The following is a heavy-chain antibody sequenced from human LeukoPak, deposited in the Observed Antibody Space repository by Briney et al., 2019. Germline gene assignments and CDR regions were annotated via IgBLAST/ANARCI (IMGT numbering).Heavy chain of an antibody. V-gene: IGHV3-23*01. CDR2: ISGSGGST. CDR3: ARDHDSSGYLMGNYFDY. Sequence: GGSLRLSCAASGFTFSSYAMSWVRQAPGKGLEWVSAISGSGGSTYYADSVKGRFTISRDNSKNTLYLQMNSLRAEDTAVYYCARDHDSSGYLMGNYFDYWGQGTLVTVSS. CDR1: GFTFSSYA. D-gene: IGHD3-22*01. J-gene: IGHJ4*02.